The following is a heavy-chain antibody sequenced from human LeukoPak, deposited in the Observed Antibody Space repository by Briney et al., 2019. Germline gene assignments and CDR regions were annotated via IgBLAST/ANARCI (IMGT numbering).Heavy chain of an antibody. Sequence: GGPLRLPCAASGFPLSTYWMSWVRQAPGKGLEGVANINEDGREKYYMDSVKSRFTISRDNAKNSLYLQMYSLRVEDTAVYHCARARLAVSGNYFENWGEGTLVTVSS. D-gene: IGHD6-19*01. CDR1: GFPLSTYW. CDR2: INEDGREK. J-gene: IGHJ4*02. CDR3: ARARLAVSGNYFEN. V-gene: IGHV3-7*04.